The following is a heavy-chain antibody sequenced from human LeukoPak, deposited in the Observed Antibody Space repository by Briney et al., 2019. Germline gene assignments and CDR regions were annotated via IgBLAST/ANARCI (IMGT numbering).Heavy chain of an antibody. D-gene: IGHD3-10*01. CDR2: ISYDGSNK. CDR1: GFTFSSYA. CDR3: ARDHGTMVRGVIVYYFDY. Sequence: GGSLRLSCAASGFTFSSYAMHWVRQAPGKGLEWVAVISYDGSNKYYADSVKGRFTISRDNSKNTLYLQMNSLRAEDTAVYYCARDHGTMVRGVIVYYFDYWGQGTLVTVSS. J-gene: IGHJ4*02. V-gene: IGHV3-30*04.